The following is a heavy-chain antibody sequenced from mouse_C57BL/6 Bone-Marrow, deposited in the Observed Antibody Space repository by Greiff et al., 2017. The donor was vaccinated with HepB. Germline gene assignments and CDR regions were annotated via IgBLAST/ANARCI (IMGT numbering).Heavy chain of an antibody. CDR2: INPGSGGT. CDR1: GYAFTNYL. D-gene: IGHD4-1*01. CDR3: ARGRTGTGFAY. V-gene: IGHV1-54*01. Sequence: VQLKESGAELVRPGTSVKVSCKASGYAFTNYLIEWVKQRPGQGLEWIGVINPGSGGTNYNEKFKGKATLTADKSSSTAYMQLSSLTSEDSAVYFCARGRTGTGFAYWGQGTLVTVSA. J-gene: IGHJ3*01.